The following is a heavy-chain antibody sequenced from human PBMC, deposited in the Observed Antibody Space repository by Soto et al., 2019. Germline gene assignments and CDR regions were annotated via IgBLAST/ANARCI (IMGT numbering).Heavy chain of an antibody. CDR2: LSGSGGST. D-gene: IGHD2-8*02. CDR1: RFTFSNYA. CDR3: AKGRRVRYCTVNSCRDAFDI. Sequence: EVQLLESGGGLVQPGGSLRLSCAASRFTFSNYAMTWVRQAPGKGLEWVSGLSGSGGSTYYADSVKGRFSISRDNSTNTRYLQMHSLKAEDTAVDYCAKGRRVRYCTVNSCRDAFDIWGQGTVVTVSS. V-gene: IGHV3-23*01. J-gene: IGHJ3*02.